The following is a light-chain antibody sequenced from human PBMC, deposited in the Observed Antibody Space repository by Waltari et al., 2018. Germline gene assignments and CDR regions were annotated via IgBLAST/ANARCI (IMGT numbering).Light chain of an antibody. V-gene: IGLV1-40*01. J-gene: IGLJ2*01. CDR3: QSHDSSLRWV. CDR2: GDN. CDR1: SSNIGAGYG. Sequence: QSALTQPPSVSGAPGQRVTISSTGSSSNIGAGYGVHWFQQIPGTAPKVLISGDNIRPSGDPDRFSASKSGTSTSLAITGVQPEDEAVYFCQSHDSSLRWVFGGGTKLTVL.